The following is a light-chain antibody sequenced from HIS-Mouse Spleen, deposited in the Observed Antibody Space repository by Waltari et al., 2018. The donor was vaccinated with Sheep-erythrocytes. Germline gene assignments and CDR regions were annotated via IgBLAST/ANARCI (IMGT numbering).Light chain of an antibody. CDR3: QAWDSSTAWNVV. Sequence: SYELTQPPSVSVSPGQTASITCSGDKLGDKYACWYQQKPGPSPVLVIYQDSKRPSGIPVRFSGSNSGNTATLTISGTQAMDEADYYCQAWDSSTAWNVVFGGGTKLTVL. V-gene: IGLV3-1*01. CDR2: QDS. J-gene: IGLJ2*01. CDR1: KLGDKY.